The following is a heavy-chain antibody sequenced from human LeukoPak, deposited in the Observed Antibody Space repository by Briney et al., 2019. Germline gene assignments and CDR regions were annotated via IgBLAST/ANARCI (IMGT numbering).Heavy chain of an antibody. CDR3: AKYFASGSYYKLPH. CDR1: GFTFSSYA. Sequence: PGGSLRLSCAASGFTFSSYAMSWVRQAPGKGMKWVSTISGSGAYTYYADSVKGRFTISRDNSKNTLYLQMNSLRAEDTAVYYCAKYFASGSYYKLPHWGQGTLVTVSS. D-gene: IGHD3-10*01. J-gene: IGHJ1*01. V-gene: IGHV3-23*01. CDR2: ISGSGAYT.